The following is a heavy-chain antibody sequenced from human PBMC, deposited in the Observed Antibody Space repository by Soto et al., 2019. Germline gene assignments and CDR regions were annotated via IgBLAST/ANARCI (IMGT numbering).Heavy chain of an antibody. CDR2: IRSKANSYAT. J-gene: IGHJ3*02. Sequence: SGGSLRLSCAASGFTFSGSAMHWVRQASGKGLEWVGRIRSKANSYATAYAASVKGRFTISRDDSKNTAYLQMNSLKTEDTAVYYCTRPFYDFWSGSPETFDIWGQGTMVTV. CDR3: TRPFYDFWSGSPETFDI. V-gene: IGHV3-73*01. D-gene: IGHD3-3*01. CDR1: GFTFSGSA.